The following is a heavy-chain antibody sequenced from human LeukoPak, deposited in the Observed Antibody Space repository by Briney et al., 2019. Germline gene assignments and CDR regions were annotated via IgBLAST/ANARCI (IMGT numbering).Heavy chain of an antibody. J-gene: IGHJ4*02. D-gene: IGHD3-16*01. Sequence: PGGSLRLSCAASGFTSRNYAMTWVRQAPGKGLEWVSAITGNGISTYYADSVKGRFTISRDNPKNTLYLQMHSLRAEDTAIYYCAKVTGGDMITYGGLDYWGQGTLVTVSS. V-gene: IGHV3-23*01. CDR2: ITGNGIST. CDR3: AKVTGGDMITYGGLDY. CDR1: GFTSRNYA.